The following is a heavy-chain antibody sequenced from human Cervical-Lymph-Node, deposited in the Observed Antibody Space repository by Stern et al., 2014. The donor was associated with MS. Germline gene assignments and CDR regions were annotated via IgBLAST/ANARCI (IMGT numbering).Heavy chain of an antibody. CDR2: IYNSGST. CDR1: GGPIGSGTYY. Sequence: QVHLVESGPGLVKPSQTLALTCTVSGGPIGSGTYYWSWIRQPAGKGLEWIGRIYNSGSTSYNPSPKSRVTMSLETSTNQFSPKLSSVTAADTAVYYCARDDAVGATRYHYAMDVWGQGTTVTVSS. J-gene: IGHJ6*02. V-gene: IGHV4-61*02. D-gene: IGHD1-26*01. CDR3: ARDDAVGATRYHYAMDV.